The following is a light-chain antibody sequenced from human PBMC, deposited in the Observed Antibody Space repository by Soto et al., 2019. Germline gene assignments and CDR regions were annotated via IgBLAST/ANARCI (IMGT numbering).Light chain of an antibody. V-gene: IGKV3D-15*01. CDR3: QLYDNWPLT. Sequence: ENVMNNNTSNLPLSPGERGSLSWRASQSVDNDLAWYQQKPGQPPRLLIYDASTRATGIPARFSGSQSGTEITLTISSLLSEDFAVYSWQLYDNWPLTFGGGTKVDIK. CDR2: DAS. J-gene: IGKJ4*01. CDR1: QSVDND.